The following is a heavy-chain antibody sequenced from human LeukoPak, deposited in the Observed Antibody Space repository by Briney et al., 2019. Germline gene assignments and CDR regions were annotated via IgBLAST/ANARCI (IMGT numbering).Heavy chain of an antibody. J-gene: IGHJ6*03. CDR3: AIGRQPLIHYYYMDV. Sequence: GASVKVSCKASGYTFTGYYMHWVRQAPGQGLEWMGWINPNSGGTNYAQKFQGRVTMTRDTSISTAYMELSRLRSDDTDVYYCAIGRQPLIHYYYMDVWGKGTTVTVSS. V-gene: IGHV1-2*02. CDR2: INPNSGGT. D-gene: IGHD2-8*01. CDR1: GYTFTGYY.